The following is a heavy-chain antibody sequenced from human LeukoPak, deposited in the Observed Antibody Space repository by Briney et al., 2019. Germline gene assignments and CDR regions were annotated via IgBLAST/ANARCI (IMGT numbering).Heavy chain of an antibody. CDR1: GFTFSDYY. J-gene: IGHJ3*02. D-gene: IGHD6-13*01. V-gene: IGHV3-11*04. CDR2: ISSSGSTI. Sequence: GGSLRLSCAASGFTFSDYYMSWIRQAPGKGLEWVSYISSSGSTIYYADSVKGRFTISRDNAKNSLYLQMNSLRAEDTAVYYCARSHYGKVNIAAAGTAFDIWGQGTMVTVSS. CDR3: ARSHYGKVNIAAAGTAFDI.